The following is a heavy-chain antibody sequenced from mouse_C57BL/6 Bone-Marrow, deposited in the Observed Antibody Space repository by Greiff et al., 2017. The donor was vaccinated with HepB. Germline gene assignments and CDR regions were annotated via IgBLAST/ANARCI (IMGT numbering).Heavy chain of an antibody. Sequence: QVQLQQSGAELARPGASVKLSCKASGYTFPSYGLSWVKQRTGQGLEWIGEIYPRSGNTYYNEKFKGKATLTADKSSSTAYMELRSLTSEDSAVYFCARLRFQAWFAYWGQGTLVTVSA. CDR1: GYTFPSYG. D-gene: IGHD2-12*01. CDR3: ARLRFQAWFAY. V-gene: IGHV1-81*01. CDR2: IYPRSGNT. J-gene: IGHJ3*01.